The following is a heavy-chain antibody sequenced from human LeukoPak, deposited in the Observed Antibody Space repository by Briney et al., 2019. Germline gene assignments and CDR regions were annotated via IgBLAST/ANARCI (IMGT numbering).Heavy chain of an antibody. Sequence: GGSLRLSCAASGFTFSSYEMNWVRQAPGKGLEWVSTISDTGDSTYYADSVKGRFTISRDNSENTLYLQMNGLRAEDTAVYYCVRTDTTSFGYFDHWGRGTLVTVPS. CDR3: VRTDTTSFGYFDH. CDR2: ISDTGDST. V-gene: IGHV3-23*01. CDR1: GFTFSSYE. J-gene: IGHJ4*02. D-gene: IGHD1-26*01.